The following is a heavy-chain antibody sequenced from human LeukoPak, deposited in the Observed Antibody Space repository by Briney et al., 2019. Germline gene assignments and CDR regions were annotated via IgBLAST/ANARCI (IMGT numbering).Heavy chain of an antibody. Sequence: SETLSLTCTVSGGSINNYYWSWIRQPAGKGLEWIGRIYTSGSTNYNPSLKSRVTMSVDTSKNQFSLKLSSVTAADTAVYYCAAVNVLRTTSDAFDIWGQGTMVTVSS. CDR2: IYTSGST. CDR3: AAVNVLRTTSDAFDI. D-gene: IGHD2-15*01. CDR1: GGSINNYY. J-gene: IGHJ3*02. V-gene: IGHV4-4*07.